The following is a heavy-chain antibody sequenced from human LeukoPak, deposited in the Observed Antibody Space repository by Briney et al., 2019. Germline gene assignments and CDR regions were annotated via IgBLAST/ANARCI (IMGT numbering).Heavy chain of an antibody. D-gene: IGHD6-25*01. Sequence: SSETLCLTCTVSGGSFSSGDYCWSWIRQPPGKGLEWVGYIYYSGSTYYNPSLKSLVTISVDTSKIQFSLKLSSVTAADTAVYYCARKPWLSGDAFDIWGQGTMVTVSS. CDR3: ARKPWLSGDAFDI. CDR2: IYYSGST. J-gene: IGHJ3*02. V-gene: IGHV4-31*01. CDR1: GGSFSSGDYC.